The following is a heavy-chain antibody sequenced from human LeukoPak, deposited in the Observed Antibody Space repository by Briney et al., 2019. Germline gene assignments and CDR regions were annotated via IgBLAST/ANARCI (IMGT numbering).Heavy chain of an antibody. J-gene: IGHJ4*02. CDR2: IRSRTKNYAT. CDR1: GFTFRGCA. CDR3: TFSHDYGDH. V-gene: IGHV3-73*01. Sequence: PVGALRLSFAASGFTFRGCARQWVRQAYGKGLEWVGRIRSRTKNYATAYGSSVRGRFTISRDDSKNTAYLQMNSLKTDDTAVYYCTFSHDYGDHWGQGTLVTVSP. D-gene: IGHD4/OR15-4a*01.